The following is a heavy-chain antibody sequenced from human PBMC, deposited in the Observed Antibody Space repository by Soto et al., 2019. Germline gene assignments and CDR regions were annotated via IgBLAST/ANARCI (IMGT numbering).Heavy chain of an antibody. D-gene: IGHD6-19*01. Sequence: GASVKVSCKGSGYTFASYAISWVRQAPGQGLEWMGRVSAYNGNTNYAQKFQGRVTMTTDTSTSTAYMELRSLRSDDAAMYYCARKGGKGWASDYYSGMDVWGQGTTVTVSS. CDR1: GYTFASYA. CDR2: VSAYNGNT. CDR3: ARKGGKGWASDYYSGMDV. J-gene: IGHJ6*02. V-gene: IGHV1-18*01.